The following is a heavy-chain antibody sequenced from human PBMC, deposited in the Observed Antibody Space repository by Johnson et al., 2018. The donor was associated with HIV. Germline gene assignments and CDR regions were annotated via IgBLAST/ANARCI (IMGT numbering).Heavy chain of an antibody. J-gene: IGHJ3*02. CDR1: GFTFSTYG. Sequence: QVQLVESGGGVVQPGRSLRLSCAASGFTFSTYGMHWVRQAPGKGLEWVAVMWYDGSNKYYADSVKGRFTISRDNSKNTLYLQMNSLRAEDTAVYYCARDTPFDIWGQGTMVTVSS. CDR2: MWYDGSNK. V-gene: IGHV3-33*01. CDR3: ARDTPFDI.